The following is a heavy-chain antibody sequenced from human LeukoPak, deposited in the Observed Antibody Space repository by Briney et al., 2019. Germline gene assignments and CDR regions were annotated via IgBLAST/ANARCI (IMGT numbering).Heavy chain of an antibody. CDR1: GFTFSSYS. V-gene: IGHV3-21*01. Sequence: PGGSLRLSCAASGFTFSSYSMNWVRQAAGKGLEWGSSISSSSSYIYYADSVKGRFTISRDNAKNSLYLQMNSLRAEDTAVYYCARNMGPSNWFDPWGQGTLVTVSS. J-gene: IGHJ5*02. D-gene: IGHD1-26*01. CDR3: ARNMGPSNWFDP. CDR2: ISSSSSYI.